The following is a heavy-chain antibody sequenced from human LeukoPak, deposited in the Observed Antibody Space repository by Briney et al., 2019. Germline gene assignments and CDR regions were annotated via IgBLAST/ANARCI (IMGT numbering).Heavy chain of an antibody. D-gene: IGHD2-2*01. CDR1: GFTLSSYW. CDR2: INSDGRST. Sequence: GGSLRLSCAASGFTLSSYWMHWVRQAPGKVLVWVSRINSDGRSTIYADSVKGRFTISRDNAKNTLSLQMNSLRAEDTAVYYCARGHIVVVPAAMTDYWGQGTLVTVSS. CDR3: ARGHIVVVPAAMTDY. J-gene: IGHJ4*02. V-gene: IGHV3-74*01.